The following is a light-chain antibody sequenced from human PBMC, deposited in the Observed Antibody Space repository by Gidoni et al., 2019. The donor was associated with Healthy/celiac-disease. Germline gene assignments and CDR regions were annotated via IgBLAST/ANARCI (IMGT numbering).Light chain of an antibody. Sequence: SYVLTQPPSVSVAPGKTARITCGGTHIGSKSVHWYQQQPGLAPVLFIYSVRDRPPGIPERFSGSNSVITATLPIRRVDAVDEADYYCQVWDSSSDQGVFGGGTKLTVL. V-gene: IGLV3-21*04. CDR2: SVR. J-gene: IGLJ3*02. CDR1: HIGSKS. CDR3: QVWDSSSDQGV.